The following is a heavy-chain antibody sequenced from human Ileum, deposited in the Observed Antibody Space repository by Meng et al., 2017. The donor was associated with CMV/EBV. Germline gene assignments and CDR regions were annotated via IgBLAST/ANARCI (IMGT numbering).Heavy chain of an antibody. V-gene: IGHV1-2*02. D-gene: IGHD3-10*01. Sequence: SGYTFTGYYMPWVRQAPGQGLEWMGWINPNSGGTNYAQKFQGRVTMTRDTSISTAYMELSRLRSDDTAVYYCARATMVRGVIPRFDPWGQGTLVTVSS. J-gene: IGHJ5*02. CDR2: INPNSGGT. CDR3: ARATMVRGVIPRFDP. CDR1: GYTFTGYY.